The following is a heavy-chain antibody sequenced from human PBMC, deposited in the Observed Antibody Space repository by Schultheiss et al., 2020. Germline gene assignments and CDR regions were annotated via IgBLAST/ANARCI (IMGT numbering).Heavy chain of an antibody. CDR1: GGSITSYY. D-gene: IGHD2-15*01. CDR2: IYYSGST. V-gene: IGHV4-59*12. CDR3: ARELGVAPYYFDY. Sequence: SQTLSLTCTVSGGSITSYYWSWIRQPAGKGLEWIGYIYYSGSTNYNPSLKSRVTISVDTSKNQFSLKLSSVTAADTAVYYCARELGVAPYYFDYWGQGTLVTVSS. J-gene: IGHJ4*02.